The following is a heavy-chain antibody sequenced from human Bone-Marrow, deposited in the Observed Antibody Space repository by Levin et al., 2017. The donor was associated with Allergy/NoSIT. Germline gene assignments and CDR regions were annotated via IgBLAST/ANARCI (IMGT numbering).Heavy chain of an antibody. J-gene: IGHJ4*02. V-gene: IGHV3-11*01. CDR2: IRSSTRTL. D-gene: IGHD5-24*01. CDR1: GFVFGDYY. CDR3: ARDGYNFGVFDL. Sequence: GGSLRLSCAGSGFVFGDYYMSWIRQAPGKGLEWISYIRSSTRTLYYADSVNGRFTISRDNDKNSVYLQMDNLRPEDTAIYYCARDGYNFGVFDLWGQGTLVTVSS.